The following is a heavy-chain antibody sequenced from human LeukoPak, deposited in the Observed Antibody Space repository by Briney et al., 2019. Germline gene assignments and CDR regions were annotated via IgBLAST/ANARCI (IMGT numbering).Heavy chain of an antibody. Sequence: PGGSLRLSCAASGFTFSSYEMNWVRQAPGKGLEWVSYISSSGSTIYYADSVKGRFTISRDNSKNTLYLQMNSLRVEDTAVYYCAKIGRKYDFWTGFYEEEVDYMDVWGKGTTVTVSS. J-gene: IGHJ6*03. CDR1: GFTFSSYE. CDR3: AKIGRKYDFWTGFYEEEVDYMDV. D-gene: IGHD3-3*01. CDR2: ISSSGSTI. V-gene: IGHV3-48*03.